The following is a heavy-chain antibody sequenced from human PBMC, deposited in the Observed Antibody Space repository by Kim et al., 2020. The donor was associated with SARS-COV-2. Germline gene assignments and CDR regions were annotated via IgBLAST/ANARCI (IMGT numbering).Heavy chain of an antibody. CDR2: INHSGST. V-gene: IGHV4-34*01. CDR3: ARGRSNLGGGYSYH. Sequence: SETLSLTCAVYGGSFSGYYWSWIRQPPGKGLEWIGEINHSGSTNYNPSLKSRVTISVDTSKNQFSLKLSSVTAADTAVYYCARGRSNLGGGYSYHWGQGTLVTVSS. CDR1: GGSFSGYY. D-gene: IGHD5-18*01. J-gene: IGHJ4*02.